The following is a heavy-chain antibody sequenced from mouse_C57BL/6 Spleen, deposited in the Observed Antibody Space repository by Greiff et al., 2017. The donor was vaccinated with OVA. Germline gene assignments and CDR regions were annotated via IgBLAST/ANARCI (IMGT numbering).Heavy chain of an antibody. J-gene: IGHJ3*01. D-gene: IGHD1-1*01. CDR1: GYTFTDYN. Sequence: EVQLQQSGPELVKPGASVKIPCKASGYTFTDYNMDWVKQSHGKSLEWIGDINPNNGGTIYNQKFKGKATLTVDKSSSTAYMELRSLTSEDTAVYYCALLLRSEFAYWGQGTLVTVSA. V-gene: IGHV1-18*01. CDR2: INPNNGGT. CDR3: ALLLRSEFAY.